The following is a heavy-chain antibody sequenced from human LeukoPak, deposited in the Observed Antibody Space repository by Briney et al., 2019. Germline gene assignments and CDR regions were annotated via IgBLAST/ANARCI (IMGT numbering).Heavy chain of an antibody. CDR1: GGSFSGYY. CDR2: INHSGST. CDR3: ARGLYYARTFDY. J-gene: IGHJ4*02. V-gene: IGHV4-34*01. Sequence: SETLSLTCAVDGGSFSGYYWSWIRQPPGKGLEWIGEINHSGSTNYNPSLKSRVTISVDTSKNQFSLKLSSVTAADTAVYYCARGLYYARTFDYWGQGTLVTVSS. D-gene: IGHD2-8*01.